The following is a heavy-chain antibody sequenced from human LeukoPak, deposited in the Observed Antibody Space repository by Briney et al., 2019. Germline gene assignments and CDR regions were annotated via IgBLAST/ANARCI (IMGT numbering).Heavy chain of an antibody. CDR3: ARLSSTRILDP. J-gene: IGHJ5*02. CDR1: GGSFSGYY. Sequence: SETLSLTCAVYGGSFSGYYWSWIRQPPGKGLEWIGEINHSGSTNYNPSLKSRVTISVDTSKNQFSLKLSSVTAADTAVYYCARLSSTRILDPWGQGTLVTVSS. D-gene: IGHD2-2*01. CDR2: INHSGST. V-gene: IGHV4-34*01.